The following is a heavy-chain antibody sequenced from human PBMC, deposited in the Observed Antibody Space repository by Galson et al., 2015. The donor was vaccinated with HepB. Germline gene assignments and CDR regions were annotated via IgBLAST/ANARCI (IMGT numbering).Heavy chain of an antibody. D-gene: IGHD3-10*01. CDR1: GFTFDDYA. V-gene: IGHV3-9*01. CDR3: AKDIGSGGERGGYYYYGMDV. Sequence: SLRLSCAASGFTFDDYAMHWVRQAPGKGLEWVSGISWNSGSIGYADSVKGRFTISRDNAKNSLYLQMNSPRAEDTALYYCAKDIGSGGERGGYYYYGMDVWGQGTTVTVSS. CDR2: ISWNSGSI. J-gene: IGHJ6*02.